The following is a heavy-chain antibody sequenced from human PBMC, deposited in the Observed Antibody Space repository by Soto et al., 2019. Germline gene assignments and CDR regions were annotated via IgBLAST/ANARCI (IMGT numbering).Heavy chain of an antibody. CDR3: ARATVTTIVVDY. V-gene: IGHV4-61*08. D-gene: IGHD4-17*01. J-gene: IGHJ4*02. CDR1: GGSISSGGYY. CDR2: IYYSGST. Sequence: PSETLSLTCTVSGGSISSGGYYWSWIRQHPGKGLEWIGYIYYSGSTNYNPSLKSRVTISVDTSKNQFSLKLSSVTAADTAVYYCARATVTTIVVDYWGQGTLVTVSS.